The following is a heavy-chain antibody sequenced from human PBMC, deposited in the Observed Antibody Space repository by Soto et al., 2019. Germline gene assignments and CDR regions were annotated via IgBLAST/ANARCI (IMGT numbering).Heavy chain of an antibody. Sequence: QVQLVQSGAEMKKPGSSVKVSCQASGGDFNKFAFSWVRQTPGQVLEWLGGLIPKFGTPKLEQKFQVRVTISADASTSTAFMDLSSLRSDDTAVYDCATENPPQRERYCYESSAFYEYWGQGTLVTVSS. CDR1: GGDFNKFA. V-gene: IGHV1-69*01. J-gene: IGHJ4*02. D-gene: IGHD3-22*01. CDR3: ATENPPQRERYCYESSAFYEY. CDR2: LIPKFGTP.